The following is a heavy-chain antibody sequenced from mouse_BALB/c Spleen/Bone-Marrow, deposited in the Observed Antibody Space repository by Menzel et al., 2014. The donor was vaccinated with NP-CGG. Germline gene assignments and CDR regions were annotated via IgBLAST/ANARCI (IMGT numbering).Heavy chain of an antibody. CDR2: ISSGSSTI. V-gene: IGHV5-17*02. D-gene: IGHD1-1*01. Sequence: DVKLVESGGGLVQPGGSRKLSCAASGFTFSSFGMHWVRRAPEKGLEWVAYISSGSSTIYYADTVMGRFTISRDNPKNTLFLQMTSLRSEDTAMYYCARSGSSSGYFDYWGQGTTLTVSS. CDR3: ARSGSSSGYFDY. J-gene: IGHJ2*01. CDR1: GFTFSSFG.